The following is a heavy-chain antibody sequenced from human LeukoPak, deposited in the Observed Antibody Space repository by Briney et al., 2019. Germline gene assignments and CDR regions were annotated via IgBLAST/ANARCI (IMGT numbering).Heavy chain of an antibody. J-gene: IGHJ4*02. D-gene: IGHD3-22*01. V-gene: IGHV3-30-3*01. CDR1: GFTFRRYA. CDR2: ISYDGSKK. CDR3: VREYYYDGSGYSSPDY. Sequence: GGSLRLSCAASGFTFRRYAMLWVRQAPGKGLEWVAVISYDGSKKYYADSVKGRFTISRDNSKNTLYLQMNSLRPEDTAVYYCVREYYYDGSGYSSPDYWGQGTLVTVSS.